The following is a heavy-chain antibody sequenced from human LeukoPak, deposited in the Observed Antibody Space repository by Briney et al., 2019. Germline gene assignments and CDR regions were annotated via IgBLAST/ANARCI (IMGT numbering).Heavy chain of an antibody. CDR2: INHSGST. D-gene: IGHD5-24*01. J-gene: IGHJ4*02. CDR1: GGSFSGYY. CDR3: ARDNGGNSERWLQFDY. V-gene: IGHV4-34*01. Sequence: SETLSLTCAVYGGSFSGYYWSWIRQPPGKGLEWIGEINHSGSTNYNPSLKSRVTISVDTSKNQFSLKLSSVTAADTAVYYCARDNGGNSERWLQFDYWGQGTLVTVSS.